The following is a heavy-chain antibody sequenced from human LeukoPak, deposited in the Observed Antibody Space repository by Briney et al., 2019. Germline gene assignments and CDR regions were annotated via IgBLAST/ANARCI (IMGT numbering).Heavy chain of an antibody. CDR1: GFTFSDYY. V-gene: IGHV3-11*01. Sequence: PGGSLRLSCAASGFTFSDYYMSWIRQAPGKGLEWVSYISSSGSTIYYADSVKGRFTISRDNAKNSLYLQMNSLRAEDTAVYYCASLTLLWFGELNKIGFDIWGQGTMVTVSS. CDR3: ASLTLLWFGELNKIGFDI. CDR2: ISSSGSTI. D-gene: IGHD3-10*01. J-gene: IGHJ3*02.